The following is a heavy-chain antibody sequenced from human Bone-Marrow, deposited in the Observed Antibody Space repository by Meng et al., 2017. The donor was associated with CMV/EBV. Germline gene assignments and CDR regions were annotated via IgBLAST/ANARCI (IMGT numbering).Heavy chain of an antibody. CDR3: ARDRFQGYSYGLIDY. J-gene: IGHJ4*02. CDR1: GFTFSNYA. Sequence: GGSLRLSCAASGFTFSNYAVHWVRQAPGKGLEWVAIISFDGSNKYYADSVKGRFTISRDNSKSTLYLQMNSLRVEDTAVYYWARDRFQGYSYGLIDYWGQGTLVTVSS. D-gene: IGHD5-18*01. V-gene: IGHV3-30-3*01. CDR2: ISFDGSNK.